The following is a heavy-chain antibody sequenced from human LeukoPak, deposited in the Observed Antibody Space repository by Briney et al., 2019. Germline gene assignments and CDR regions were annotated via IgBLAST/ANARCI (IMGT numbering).Heavy chain of an antibody. J-gene: IGHJ6*03. V-gene: IGHV1-8*01. Sequence: ASVKVSCKASGYTFTSYDINWVRQATGQGLEWMGWMNPNSGNTGYAQKFQGRVTMTRNTSISTAYMELSSLRSEDTAVYYCARDLEGRWFGELSAYYYYMDVWGKGTTVTVSS. D-gene: IGHD3-10*01. CDR1: GYTFTSYD. CDR3: ARDLEGRWFGELSAYYYYMDV. CDR2: MNPNSGNT.